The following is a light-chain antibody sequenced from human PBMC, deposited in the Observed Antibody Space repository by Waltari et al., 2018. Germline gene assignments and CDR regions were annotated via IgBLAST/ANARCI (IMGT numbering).Light chain of an antibody. CDR1: RDIRNY. CDR3: QQPPGT. CDR2: AAS. J-gene: IGKJ4*01. V-gene: IGKV1-9*01. Sequence: DIQLTQSPSFLSASVGDRVTFTCRASRDIRNYLAWYQQKSGKAPKLLIFAASILQSGVPSRFSGSGSGTEFTLTISSLQPEDLATYYCQQPPGTFGGGTKVEIK.